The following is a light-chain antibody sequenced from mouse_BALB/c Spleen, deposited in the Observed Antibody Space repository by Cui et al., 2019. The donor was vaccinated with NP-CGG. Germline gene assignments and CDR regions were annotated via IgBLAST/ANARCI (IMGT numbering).Light chain of an antibody. CDR3: ALWYSNHWV. CDR1: IGAITTSNY. V-gene: IGLV1*01. Sequence: QAVVPQESALTTSPGETVTLTCRSSIGAITTSNYANWVQEKPDHLFTGLMGGTNNRAPGVPARFSGSLIGDKAALTITGAQTEDEAIYFCALWYSNHWVFGGGTKLTVL. J-gene: IGLJ1*01. CDR2: GTN.